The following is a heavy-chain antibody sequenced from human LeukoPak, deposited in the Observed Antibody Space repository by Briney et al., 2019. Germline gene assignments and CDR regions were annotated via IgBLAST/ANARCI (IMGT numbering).Heavy chain of an antibody. J-gene: IGHJ5*02. V-gene: IGHV4-34*01. Sequence: SETLSLTCAVYRGSFSGYYWSWIRQPPGKGLEWIGEINHSGSTNYNPSLKSRVTISVDTSKNQFSLKLSSVTAADMAVYYCARKAPKGYIFVVVPAAHNWFDPWGQGTLVTVSS. D-gene: IGHD2-2*01. CDR2: INHSGST. CDR3: ARKAPKGYIFVVVPAAHNWFDP. CDR1: RGSFSGYY.